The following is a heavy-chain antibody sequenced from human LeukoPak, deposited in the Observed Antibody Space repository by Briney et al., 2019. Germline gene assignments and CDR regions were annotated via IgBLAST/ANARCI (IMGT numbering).Heavy chain of an antibody. D-gene: IGHD5-24*01. Sequence: SGPTLVKPTQTLTLTCTFSGFSLSTSGMCVSWIRQPPGKALEWLARIDWDDDKYYSTSLKTRLTISKDTSKNQVVLTMTNMDPVDTATYYCARMGRWLHSFYFDYWGQGTLVTVSS. CDR1: GFSLSTSGMC. CDR2: IDWDDDK. CDR3: ARMGRWLHSFYFDY. V-gene: IGHV2-70*11. J-gene: IGHJ4*02.